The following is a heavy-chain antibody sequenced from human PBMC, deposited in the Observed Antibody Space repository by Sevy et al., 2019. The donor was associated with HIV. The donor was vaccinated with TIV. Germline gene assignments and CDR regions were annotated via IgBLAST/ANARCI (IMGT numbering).Heavy chain of an antibody. J-gene: IGHJ6*02. Sequence: ASVKVSCKASGYTFTGYYMHWVRQAPGQGLEWMGWINPNRGGTNYAQKFQGWVTMTRDTSISTAYMELSRLRSDDTAVYYCARGGVGLRLNYYYYGMDVWGQGTTVTVSS. CDR1: GYTFTGYY. CDR2: INPNRGGT. CDR3: ARGGVGLRLNYYYYGMDV. V-gene: IGHV1-2*04. D-gene: IGHD5-12*01.